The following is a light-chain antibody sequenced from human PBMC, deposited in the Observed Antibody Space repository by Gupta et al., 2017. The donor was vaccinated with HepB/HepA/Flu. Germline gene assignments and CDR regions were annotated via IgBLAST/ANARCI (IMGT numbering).Light chain of an antibody. Sequence: DIQMTQSPSSLSASVGDRVTITCRASQSIKRFLNWYQQKPGKAPELLIYAASNLQSGVPSRFSSSGSGTDFTLTISSLQPEDFATYYCQQSDTSPLTFGGGTKVEIK. J-gene: IGKJ4*01. CDR1: QSIKRF. V-gene: IGKV1-39*01. CDR3: QQSDTSPLT. CDR2: AAS.